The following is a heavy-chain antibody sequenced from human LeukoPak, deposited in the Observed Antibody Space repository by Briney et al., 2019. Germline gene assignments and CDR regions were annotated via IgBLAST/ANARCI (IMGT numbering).Heavy chain of an antibody. D-gene: IGHD4-17*01. V-gene: IGHV3-23*01. CDR2: ISGSGGST. CDR3: AKLVYGDYYFDY. Sequence: GGSLRLSCAASGFTFSSYAMSWVRQAPGKGREWVSAISGSGGSTYYADSVKGRFTISRDNSKNTLYLQMNSLRAEDTAVYYCAKLVYGDYYFDYWGQGTLVTVSS. J-gene: IGHJ4*02. CDR1: GFTFSSYA.